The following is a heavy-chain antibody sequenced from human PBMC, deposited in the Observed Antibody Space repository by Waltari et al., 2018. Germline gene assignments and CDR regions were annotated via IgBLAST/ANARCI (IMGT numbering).Heavy chain of an antibody. D-gene: IGHD6-13*01. CDR2: IKPNSGGT. CDR3: ARVGYSGDAFDI. CDR1: GYTFTGSH. V-gene: IGHV1-2*06. Sequence: QVQLVQSGAEVKKPGASVKASCKASGYTFTGSHMPWVRQAPGQGLEWMGRIKPNSGGTNYAQKFQGRVTMTRDTSISTAYMELSRLRSDDTAVYYCARVGYSGDAFDIWGQGTMVTVSS. J-gene: IGHJ3*02.